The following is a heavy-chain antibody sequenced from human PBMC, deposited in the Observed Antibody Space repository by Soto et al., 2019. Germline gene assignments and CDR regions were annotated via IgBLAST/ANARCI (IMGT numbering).Heavy chain of an antibody. V-gene: IGHV1-2*02. Sequence: QVQLVQSXAEVKKPGASVKVSCQASGYTFTGYYIHWVRQAPGQGLEWMAWVNPNSGGTKYTQKFQGRVTMTRDTSISTAYMELSRLRSDDTAVYYCARENDAFDIWGQGTMVTVSS. CDR1: GYTFTGYY. J-gene: IGHJ3*02. CDR2: VNPNSGGT. CDR3: ARENDAFDI.